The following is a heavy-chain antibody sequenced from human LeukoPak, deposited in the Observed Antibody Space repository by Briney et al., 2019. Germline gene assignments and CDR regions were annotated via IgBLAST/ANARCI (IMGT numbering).Heavy chain of an antibody. V-gene: IGHV3-7*01. Sequence: GGSLRLSCAASGFSFSSHWMTWVRQAPGKGLEWVANIKQDGSEEYYVDSVKGRFSISRDNAKNSLSLQMHSLRAEDTAVYYCARDSETGDGLAYYYYGMDVWGQGTTVTVSS. J-gene: IGHJ6*02. CDR3: ARDSETGDGLAYYYYGMDV. CDR1: GFSFSSHW. D-gene: IGHD7-27*01. CDR2: IKQDGSEE.